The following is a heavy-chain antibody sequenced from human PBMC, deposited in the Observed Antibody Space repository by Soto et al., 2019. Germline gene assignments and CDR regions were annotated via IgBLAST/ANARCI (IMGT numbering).Heavy chain of an antibody. CDR2: ISYDGSNK. CDR1: GFTFSSYV. J-gene: IGHJ4*02. CDR3: AKDRYSSSWFPDY. Sequence: GGSLRLSCAASGFTFSSYVMHWVRQAPGKGLEWVAVISYDGSNKYYADSVKGRFTISRDNSKNTLYLQMNSLRAEDTAVYYCAKDRYSSSWFPDYWGQGTLVTVSS. V-gene: IGHV3-30*18. D-gene: IGHD6-13*01.